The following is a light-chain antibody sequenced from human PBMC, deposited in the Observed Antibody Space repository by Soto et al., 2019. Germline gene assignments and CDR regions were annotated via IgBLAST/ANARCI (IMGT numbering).Light chain of an antibody. CDR3: QQYHGYPWT. J-gene: IGKJ1*01. V-gene: IGKV1-5*03. CDR2: KAS. Sequence: DIQLTQSPSTLSASVGDRVTITCRASQSISGWLAWYQQKPGKAPKLLIYKASSLQSGVPSRFSGSGSGTEFTLTLSSLQPDDFAVYYCQQYHGYPWTFGQGTKVDIK. CDR1: QSISGW.